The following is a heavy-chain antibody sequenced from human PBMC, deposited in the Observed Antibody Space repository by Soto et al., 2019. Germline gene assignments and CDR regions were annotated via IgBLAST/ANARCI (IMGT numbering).Heavy chain of an antibody. V-gene: IGHV3-9*01. CDR3: VQGRYPTMATPLDH. CDR2: ISWDSSTI. D-gene: IGHD2-15*01. CDR1: GFTFDNCG. J-gene: IGHJ4*02. Sequence: EVQLVESGGGLVQPGRSLRLSCAASGFTFDNCGMHWVRQAPGKGLEWVAGISWDSSTIGYAHSVKGRFIISRDDAKNSLYLQMDSLRGEDTALYYCVQGRYPTMATPLDHWGQGTQVIVSS.